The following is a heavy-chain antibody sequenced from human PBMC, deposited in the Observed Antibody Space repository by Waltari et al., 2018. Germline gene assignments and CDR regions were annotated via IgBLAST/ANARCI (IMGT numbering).Heavy chain of an antibody. Sequence: QVQLVQSGAEVKKPGASVKVSCKVSGYTLTELSMHWVGQAPGKGLEWMGGFGPEDGETMYAQKFQGRVTMTEDKSTDTAYMGLSSLRSEDTAVYYCATDGYCSGGSCYWLDYWGQGTLVTVSS. V-gene: IGHV1-24*01. J-gene: IGHJ4*02. CDR2: FGPEDGET. CDR1: GYTLTELS. D-gene: IGHD2-15*01. CDR3: ATDGYCSGGSCYWLDY.